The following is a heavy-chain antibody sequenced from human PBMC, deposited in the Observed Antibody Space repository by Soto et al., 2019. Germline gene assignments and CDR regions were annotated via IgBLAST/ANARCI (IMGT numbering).Heavy chain of an antibody. J-gene: IGHJ4*02. D-gene: IGHD3-3*01. V-gene: IGHV3-15*07. Sequence: GGSLRLSCAASGFTFSNAWMNWVRQAPGKGLEWVGRIKSKTDGGTTDYAAPVKGRFTISRDDSKNTLYLKMNSLKTEDTAVYYFTTDPYYDFWSGLSFWGQETLVTVSS. CDR1: GFTFSNAW. CDR2: IKSKTDGGTT. CDR3: TTDPYYDFWSGLSF.